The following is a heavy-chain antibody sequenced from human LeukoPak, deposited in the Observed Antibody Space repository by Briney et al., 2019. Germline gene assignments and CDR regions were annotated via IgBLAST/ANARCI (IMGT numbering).Heavy chain of an antibody. CDR2: INPNSGGT. J-gene: IGHJ4*02. Sequence: GASVKVSCKASGYTFTGYYMYWVRQAPGQGLEWMGWINPNSGGTNYAQKFQGRVTMTRDTSISTAYMELSRLRSDDTAVYYCAREESGSYPPADYWGQGTLITVSS. D-gene: IGHD1-26*01. CDR1: GYTFTGYY. V-gene: IGHV1-2*02. CDR3: AREESGSYPPADY.